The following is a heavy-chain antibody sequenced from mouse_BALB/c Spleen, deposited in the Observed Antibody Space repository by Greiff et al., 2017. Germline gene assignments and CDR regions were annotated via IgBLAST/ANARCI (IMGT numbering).Heavy chain of an antibody. CDR2: IYPGNGDT. D-gene: IGHD4-1*01. CDR3: ASQTGPYYFDY. Sequence: QVQLQQPGAELVKPGASVKMSCKASGYTFTSYNMHWVKQTPGQGLEWIGAIYPGNGDTSYNQKFKGKATLTADKSSSTAYMQLSSLTSEDSAVYYCASQTGPYYFDYWGQGTTLTVSS. V-gene: IGHV1-12*01. J-gene: IGHJ2*01. CDR1: GYTFTSYN.